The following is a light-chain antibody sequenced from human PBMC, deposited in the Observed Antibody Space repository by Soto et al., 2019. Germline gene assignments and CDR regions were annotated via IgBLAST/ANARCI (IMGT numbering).Light chain of an antibody. CDR3: QQYGSSPKT. Sequence: EIVLTQSPGTLSLSPGERATLSCRDSQSVSSSYLAWYQQKPGQAPRLLIYGASSRATGIPDRFSGSGSGKDFTLTISRLEPEDFAVYYCQQYGSSPKTFGQGTKVDIK. V-gene: IGKV3-20*01. CDR1: QSVSSSY. J-gene: IGKJ1*01. CDR2: GAS.